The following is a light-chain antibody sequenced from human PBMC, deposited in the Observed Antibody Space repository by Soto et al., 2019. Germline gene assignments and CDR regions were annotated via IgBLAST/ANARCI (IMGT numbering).Light chain of an antibody. J-gene: IGKJ5*01. V-gene: IGKV3-15*01. Sequence: DILMTQSPATLSVSPGDRDTLSCRASQSVSSSLAWYQQKPGQAPLLLIYGASTRATGIPARFSGSGSGTEFTLTISSLQSEDFVVYYCQQHHNWPTITFGQGTRREIK. CDR3: QQHHNWPTIT. CDR1: QSVSSS. CDR2: GAS.